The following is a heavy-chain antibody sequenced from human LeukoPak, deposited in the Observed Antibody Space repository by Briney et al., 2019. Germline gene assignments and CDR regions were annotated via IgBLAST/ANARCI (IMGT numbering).Heavy chain of an antibody. D-gene: IGHD1-14*01. CDR2: ISYDGSNK. CDR3: ARVPGYYYYYMDV. J-gene: IGHJ6*03. V-gene: IGHV3-30*01. Sequence: GGSLRLSCAASGFTFSSYAMHWVRQAPGKGPEWVAVISYDGSNKYYADSVKGRFTISRDNSKNTLYLQMNSLRAEDTAVYYCARVPGYYYYYMDVWGKGTTVTVSS. CDR1: GFTFSSYA.